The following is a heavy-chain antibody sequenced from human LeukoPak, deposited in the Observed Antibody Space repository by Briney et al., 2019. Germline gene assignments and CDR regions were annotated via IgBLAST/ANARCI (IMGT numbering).Heavy chain of an antibody. V-gene: IGHV3-21*01. CDR3: ARSRHYYGSGSYYYYGMDV. J-gene: IGHJ6*04. D-gene: IGHD3-10*01. Sequence: GGSLRLSCAASGFTFSSYSMNWVRQAPGKGLEWVSSISSSSSHIYYADSVKGRFTISRDNAKNSLYLQMNSLRAEDTAVYYCARSRHYYGSGSYYYYGMDVWGKGTTVTVSS. CDR1: GFTFSSYS. CDR2: ISSSSSHI.